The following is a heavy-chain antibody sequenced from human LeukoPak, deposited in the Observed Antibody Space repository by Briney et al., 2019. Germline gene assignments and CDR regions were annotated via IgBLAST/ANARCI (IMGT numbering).Heavy chain of an antibody. Sequence: ASVKVSCKASGYTSTSYYMHWVRQAPGQGLEWMGIINPSGGSTSYTQKFQGRVTMTRDTSTSTVYMELSSLRSEDTAVYYCARDRLYSSSYHWFDPWGQGTLVTVSS. CDR3: ARDRLYSSSYHWFDP. V-gene: IGHV1-46*01. CDR1: GYTSTSYY. D-gene: IGHD6-13*01. CDR2: INPSGGST. J-gene: IGHJ5*02.